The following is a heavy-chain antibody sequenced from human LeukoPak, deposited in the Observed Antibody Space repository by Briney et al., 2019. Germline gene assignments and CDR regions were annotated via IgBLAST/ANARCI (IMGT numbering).Heavy chain of an antibody. CDR2: IKQDGSEK. CDR3: ARDPYYYDSSGFAFDI. V-gene: IGHV3-7*01. Sequence: RGSLRLSCAASGFTFSSYWMSWVRQAPGKGREWVANIKQDGSEKYYVDSVKGRFTISRDNAKNSLYLQMNSLRAEHTAVYYCARDPYYYDSSGFAFDIWGQGTMVTVSS. D-gene: IGHD3-22*01. J-gene: IGHJ3*02. CDR1: GFTFSSYW.